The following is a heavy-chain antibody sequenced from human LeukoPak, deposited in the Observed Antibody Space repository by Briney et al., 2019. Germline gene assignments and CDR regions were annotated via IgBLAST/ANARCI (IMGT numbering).Heavy chain of an antibody. J-gene: IGHJ2*01. CDR2: IYYSGST. V-gene: IGHV4-59*01. Sequence: SETLSLTCTVSGGSIRNYYWSWIRQPPGKGLEWIGYIYYSGSTNYNPSLKSRVTISVDTSKNQFSLKLSSVTAADTAVYYCARVYYGSSYDYWYFDLWGRGTLVTVSS. CDR3: ARVYYGSSYDYWYFDL. D-gene: IGHD6-13*01. CDR1: GGSIRNYY.